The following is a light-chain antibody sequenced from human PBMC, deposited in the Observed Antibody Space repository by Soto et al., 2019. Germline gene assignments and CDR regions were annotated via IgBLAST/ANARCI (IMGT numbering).Light chain of an antibody. J-gene: IGKJ2*01. CDR3: QQSYSTPYT. Sequence: DIQMNQSPSSLSASVGDRVTITCRASQSISSDLNWYQQKPGQAPKLLIYAASSLQSGVPSSFSGSGSGTDFTLTISSLQPEDSATYYCQQSYSTPYTFGEGTKVEIK. CDR1: QSISSD. CDR2: AAS. V-gene: IGKV1-39*01.